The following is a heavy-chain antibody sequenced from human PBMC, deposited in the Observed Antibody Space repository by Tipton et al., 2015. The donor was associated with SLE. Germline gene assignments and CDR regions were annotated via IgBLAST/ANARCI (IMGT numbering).Heavy chain of an antibody. D-gene: IGHD3-16*01. J-gene: IGHJ4*02. CDR1: GGSFSGYY. CDR3: ARVNWAPDY. V-gene: IGHV4-34*01. CDR2: INHSGST. Sequence: TLSLTCAVYGGSFSGYYWSWIRQPPGKGLEWIGEINHSGSTNYNPSLKSRVTISVDTSKNQSSLKLNSVTAADTAVHYCARVNWAPDYWGQGTLVTVSS.